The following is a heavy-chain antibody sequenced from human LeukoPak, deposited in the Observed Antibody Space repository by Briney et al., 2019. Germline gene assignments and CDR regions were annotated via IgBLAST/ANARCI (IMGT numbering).Heavy chain of an antibody. CDR3: AHIPLVVAATTPYFDY. CDR2: IYWDDDK. CDR1: GFSLSTSGVG. V-gene: IGHV2-5*02. J-gene: IGHJ4*02. Sequence: SGPTLVNPTQTLTLTCTFSGFSLSTSGVGVGWIRQPPGKALEWLALIYWDDDKRYSPSLKSRLTITKDTSKNQVVLTMTNMDPVDTATYYCAHIPLVVAATTPYFDYWGQGTLVTVSS. D-gene: IGHD2-15*01.